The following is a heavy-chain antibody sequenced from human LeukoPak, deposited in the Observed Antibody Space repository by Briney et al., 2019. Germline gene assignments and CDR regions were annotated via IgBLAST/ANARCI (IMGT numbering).Heavy chain of an antibody. V-gene: IGHV3-23*01. J-gene: IGHJ4*02. CDR2: ISSSGGST. Sequence: GGSLRLSCAASGFTFSSYAMSWVRQAPGKGLEWVSAISSSGGSTYYADSVKGRFTISRDNSKNTLYLQMNSLRAEDTAVYYCAKDPRYSSGWYEPYFDYWGQGTLVTVSS. CDR1: GFTFSSYA. D-gene: IGHD6-19*01. CDR3: AKDPRYSSGWYEPYFDY.